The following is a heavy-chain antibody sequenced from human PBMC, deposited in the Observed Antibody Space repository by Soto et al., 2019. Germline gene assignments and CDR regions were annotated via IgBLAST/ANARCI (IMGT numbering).Heavy chain of an antibody. CDR1: GFTFRTYG. CDR2: ISDDGSQK. Sequence: GGSLRLSCAASGFTFRTYGMHWVRQAPGKGLEWVAFISDDGSQKYYGDSVKGRFTISRDNSKNTLSLRMISLRTEDTSVYYCAKEAPGGWHFFDTWGQGTLVTVST. J-gene: IGHJ4*02. D-gene: IGHD6-19*01. V-gene: IGHV3-30*18. CDR3: AKEAPGGWHFFDT.